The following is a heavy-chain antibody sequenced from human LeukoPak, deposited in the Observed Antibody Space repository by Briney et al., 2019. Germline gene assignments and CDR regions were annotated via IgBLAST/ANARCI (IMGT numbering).Heavy chain of an antibody. J-gene: IGHJ4*02. V-gene: IGHV1-18*01. CDR3: ARDPGHGSGSFPLDY. Sequence: ASVKVSCKASGYIFTIYGITWVRQAPGQGLEWMGWISADNGNTNYAQKLQGRVTMTTDTSTSTAYMELRSLRSDDTAVYYCARDPGHGSGSFPLDYWGQGTLVTVSS. CDR2: ISADNGNT. D-gene: IGHD3-10*01. CDR1: GYIFTIYG.